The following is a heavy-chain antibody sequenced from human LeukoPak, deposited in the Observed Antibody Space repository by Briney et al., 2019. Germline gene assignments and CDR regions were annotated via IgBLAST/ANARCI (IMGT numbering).Heavy chain of an antibody. D-gene: IGHD1-26*01. CDR2: XNPNSGGT. V-gene: IGHV1-2*02. J-gene: IGHJ3*02. Sequence: ASVKVSCRASGYTFIDYYMHWXRXAXGQGXEWMGWXNPNSGGTNFAQKFQGRVTMTRDTSIGTAYMDLSRLRSDDTAVYYCARAYTGGYYLPYAFDIWGQGTMVTVSS. CDR1: GYTFIDYY. CDR3: ARAYTGGYYLPYAFDI.